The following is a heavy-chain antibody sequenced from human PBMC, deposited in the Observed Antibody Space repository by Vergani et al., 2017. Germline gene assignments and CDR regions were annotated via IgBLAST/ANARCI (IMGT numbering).Heavy chain of an antibody. CDR3: ARRGRYCSSTSCYGGDYYYGMDV. CDR2: IYPGESDT. J-gene: IGHJ6*02. CDR1: GYSFTSYW. Sequence: EVQLVQSGAEVKKPGESLKISCKGSGYSFTSYWIGWVRQMPGKGLEWMGIIYPGESDTRYSPSFQGQVTISADKSIGTAYLQWISLKASYTAMYYCARRGRYCSSTSCYGGDYYYGMDVWGQXP. D-gene: IGHD2-2*01. V-gene: IGHV5-51*01.